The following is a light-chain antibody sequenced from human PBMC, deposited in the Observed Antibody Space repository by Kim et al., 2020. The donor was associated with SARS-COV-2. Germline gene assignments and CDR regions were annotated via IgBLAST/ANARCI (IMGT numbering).Light chain of an antibody. CDR2: GAS. Sequence: EIVLTQSPGTLSLSPGERATLSCRASQSVSSSYLAWYQQKSGQAPRRLIYGASSRATGIPDRFSGSGSGTDFTLTISRLEPEDFAVYYCQQYGTSPWTFGQGTKVDIK. V-gene: IGKV3-20*01. CDR3: QQYGTSPWT. J-gene: IGKJ1*01. CDR1: QSVSSSY.